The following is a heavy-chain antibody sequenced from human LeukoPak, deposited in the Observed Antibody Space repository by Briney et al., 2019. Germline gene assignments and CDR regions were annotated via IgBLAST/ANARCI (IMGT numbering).Heavy chain of an antibody. J-gene: IGHJ6*03. V-gene: IGHV1-2*02. CDR1: GYTFTGYY. CDR2: INPNSGGT. Sequence: GASVKVSCKASGYTFTGYYMHWVRQAPGQGLEWMGWINPNSGGTNYAQKFQGRVTMTRDTSISTAYMELSSLRSEDTAVYYCARGDRITIFGVVTFYYYYYYMDVWGKGTTVTVSS. D-gene: IGHD3-3*01. CDR3: ARGDRITIFGVVTFYYYYYYMDV.